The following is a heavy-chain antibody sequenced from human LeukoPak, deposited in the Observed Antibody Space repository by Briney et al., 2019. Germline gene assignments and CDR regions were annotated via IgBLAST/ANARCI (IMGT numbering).Heavy chain of an antibody. Sequence: SETLSLTCTVSGGSISAYYWSWIRQPPGKGLEWIGYILYSGSTNYNPSLKSRVTISVDTSKNQFSLKLSSVTAADTAVYYCAGRLWRRDGYNLSAFDIWGQGTMVTVSS. CDR1: GGSISAYY. CDR2: ILYSGST. CDR3: AGRLWRRDGYNLSAFDI. V-gene: IGHV4-59*01. D-gene: IGHD5-24*01. J-gene: IGHJ3*02.